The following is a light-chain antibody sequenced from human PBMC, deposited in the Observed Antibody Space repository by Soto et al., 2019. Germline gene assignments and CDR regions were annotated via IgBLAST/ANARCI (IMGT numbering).Light chain of an antibody. CDR1: SSNIGAGYR. J-gene: IGLJ2*01. CDR2: ATN. CDR3: QTVDTSLSVV. Sequence: QSVLTQPPAVSGAPGQRVTISCTGSSSNIGAGYRVHWYQQLPGAAPKLLIYATNNRPSGVPDRFTGSQSDTSASLAITGLQAEDEAVYFCQTVDTSLSVVFGGGTKVTVL. V-gene: IGLV1-40*01.